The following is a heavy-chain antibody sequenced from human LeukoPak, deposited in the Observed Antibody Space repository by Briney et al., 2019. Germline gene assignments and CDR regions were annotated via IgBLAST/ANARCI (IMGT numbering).Heavy chain of an antibody. CDR2: IYSGGRT. Sequence: GGSLRLSCAASGFSVSRNYMTWVRQAPGKGLEWVSVIYSGGRTDYADSVKGRFTISRDNSKNTLYLQMNSLRTEDTAVYYCARSYCSSTSCYWGFFFDIWGLGTMVTVSS. D-gene: IGHD2-2*01. V-gene: IGHV3-66*02. CDR1: GFSVSRNY. J-gene: IGHJ3*02. CDR3: ARSYCSSTSCYWGFFFDI.